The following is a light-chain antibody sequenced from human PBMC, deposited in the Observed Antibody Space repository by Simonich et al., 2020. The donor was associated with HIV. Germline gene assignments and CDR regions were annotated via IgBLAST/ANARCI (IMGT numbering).Light chain of an antibody. CDR2: DAT. V-gene: IGKV1-33*01. CDR1: QDIINY. Sequence: DIQMTQSPSSLSASVGNRVTITFHASQDIINYLNWYQQKAGKAPKILIYDATNLETGVPSRFSGSGSGTDFTFTISSLQPADIATYYCQQYDELPYTFGQGTKLEIK. CDR3: QQYDELPYT. J-gene: IGKJ2*01.